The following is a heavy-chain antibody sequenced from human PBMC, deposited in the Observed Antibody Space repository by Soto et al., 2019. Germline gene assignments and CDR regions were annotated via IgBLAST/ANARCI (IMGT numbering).Heavy chain of an antibody. V-gene: IGHV3-23*01. CDR3: AKVANVLLWFGESRFDY. CDR2: ISGSGGST. Sequence: GGSLRLSCAASGFTFSSYAMSWVRQAPGKGLEWVSAISGSGGSTYYADSVKGRFTISRDNSKNTLYLQMNSLRAEDTAVYYCAKVANVLLWFGESRFDYWGQGTLVTVSS. J-gene: IGHJ4*02. D-gene: IGHD3-10*01. CDR1: GFTFSSYA.